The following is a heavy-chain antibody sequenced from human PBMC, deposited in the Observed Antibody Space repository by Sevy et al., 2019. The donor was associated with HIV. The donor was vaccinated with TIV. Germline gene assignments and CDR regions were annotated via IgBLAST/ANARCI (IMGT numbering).Heavy chain of an antibody. J-gene: IGHJ6*03. CDR2: IYYSGST. CDR3: ARVGLWGMGFYYMDV. CDR1: GGSISSYY. V-gene: IGHV4-59*01. D-gene: IGHD1-26*01. Sequence: HSETLSLTCTVSGGSISSYYWSWIRQPPGKGLEWIGYIYYSGSTNYNPSLKSRVTISVDTSKNQFSLKLSSVTAADTAVYYCARVGLWGMGFYYMDVWGKGTTVTVSS.